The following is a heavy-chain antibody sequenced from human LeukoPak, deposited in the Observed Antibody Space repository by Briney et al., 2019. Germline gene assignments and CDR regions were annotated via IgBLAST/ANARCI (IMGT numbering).Heavy chain of an antibody. CDR1: GGSFSGYY. CDR2: INHSGST. J-gene: IGHJ6*03. CDR3: ARISRLVRGVIIKTNYYYYMDV. V-gene: IGHV4-34*01. Sequence: PSETLSLTCAVYGGSFSGYYWSWIRQPPGKGLEWIGEINHSGSTNYNPSLKSRVTISVDTSKNQFSLKLSSVTAADTAVYYCARISRLVRGVIIKTNYYYYMDVWGKGTTVTVSS. D-gene: IGHD3-10*01.